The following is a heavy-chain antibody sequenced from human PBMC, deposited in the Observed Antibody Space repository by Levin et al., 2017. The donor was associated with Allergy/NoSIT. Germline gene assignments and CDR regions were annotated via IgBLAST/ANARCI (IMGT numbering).Heavy chain of an antibody. CDR2: ISYDGSNK. CDR3: AKGWSTSCYSYFDY. D-gene: IGHD2-2*01. Sequence: GESLKISCAASGFTFSSYGMHWVRQAPGKGLEWVAVISYDGSNKYYADSVKGRFTISRDNSKNTLYLQMNSLRAEDTAVYYCAKGWSTSCYSYFDYWGQGTLVTVSS. CDR1: GFTFSSYG. V-gene: IGHV3-30*18. J-gene: IGHJ4*02.